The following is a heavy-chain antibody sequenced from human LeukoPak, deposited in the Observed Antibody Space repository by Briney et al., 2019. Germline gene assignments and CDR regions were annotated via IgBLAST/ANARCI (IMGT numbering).Heavy chain of an antibody. D-gene: IGHD1-26*01. V-gene: IGHV3-30-3*01. J-gene: IGHJ4*02. CDR2: ISYDESNK. Sequence: GGSLRLSCAASGFTFSSYAMSWVRQAPGRGLEWVAVISYDESNKNYADSVKGRFTISRDNSKNTLFLQMNSLRAEDTAVYYCARQRVGASAYWGQGTLVTVSS. CDR1: GFTFSSYA. CDR3: ARQRVGASAY.